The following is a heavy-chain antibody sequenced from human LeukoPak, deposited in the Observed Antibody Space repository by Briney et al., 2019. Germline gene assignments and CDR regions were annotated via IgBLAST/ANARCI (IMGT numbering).Heavy chain of an antibody. CDR2: INPNSGGT. V-gene: IGHV1-2*02. D-gene: IGHD3-10*01. Sequence: ASVKVSCKASGYTFTGYYMHWVRQAPGQGLEWMGWINPNSGGTNYTQKFQGRVTMTRDTSISTAYMELSRLRSDDTAVYYCARDAGRAGDFDYWGQGTLVTVSS. CDR1: GYTFTGYY. J-gene: IGHJ4*02. CDR3: ARDAGRAGDFDY.